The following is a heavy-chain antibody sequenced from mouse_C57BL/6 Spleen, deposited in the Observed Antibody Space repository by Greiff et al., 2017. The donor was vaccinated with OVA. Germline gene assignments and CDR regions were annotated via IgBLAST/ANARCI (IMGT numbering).Heavy chain of an antibody. CDR3: ARSGTHYYAMDY. Sequence: EVHLVESGPSLVRPSQTLSLTCTVTGFSINSDCYWIWIRQFPGNKLEYIGYTFYSGITYYNPSLESRTYITRDTSKNQFSLKLSSVTTEDTATYYCARSGTHYYAMDYWGQGTSVTVSS. J-gene: IGHJ4*01. V-gene: IGHV3-3*01. D-gene: IGHD4-1*01. CDR1: GFSINSDCY. CDR2: TFYSGIT.